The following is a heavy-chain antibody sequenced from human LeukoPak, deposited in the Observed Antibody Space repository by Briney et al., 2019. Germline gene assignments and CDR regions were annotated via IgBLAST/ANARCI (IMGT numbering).Heavy chain of an antibody. CDR1: GGTFSSYA. CDR3: ALERTSRQYYYYYYRMDV. J-gene: IGHJ6*02. D-gene: IGHD1-1*01. V-gene: IGHV1-69*13. Sequence: ASVKVSCKASGGTFSSYAISWVRQAPGQGLEWMGGIIPIFGTANYAQKFQGRVTITADESTSTAYMELSSLRSEDTAVYYCALERTSRQYYYYYYRMDVWGQGTTVTVSS. CDR2: IIPIFGTA.